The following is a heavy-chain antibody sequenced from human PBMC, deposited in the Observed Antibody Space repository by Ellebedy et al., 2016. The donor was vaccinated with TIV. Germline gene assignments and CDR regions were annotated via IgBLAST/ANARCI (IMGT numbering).Heavy chain of an antibody. CDR1: GFTFSSYS. CDR3: ARKVPAPTTVPPNWYFDL. V-gene: IGHV3-21*01. Sequence: GESLKISCAVSGFTFSSYSMNWVRQAPGKGLEWVSSISTSSSYIYYADSVKGRFSISRDNAKNSLYLQMNSLRAEDTAVYYCARKVPAPTTVPPNWYFDLWGRGTLVTVSS. J-gene: IGHJ2*01. D-gene: IGHD4-17*01. CDR2: ISTSSSYI.